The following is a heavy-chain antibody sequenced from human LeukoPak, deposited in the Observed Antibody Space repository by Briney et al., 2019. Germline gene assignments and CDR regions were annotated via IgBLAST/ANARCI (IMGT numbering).Heavy chain of an antibody. CDR3: GRAFPPLRTASAGVL. CDR1: GFRFSDYD. J-gene: IGHJ1*01. CDR2: ISGRSSHV. D-gene: IGHD6-25*01. Sequence: GVSLRLSCSASGFRFSDYDMNWFRQAPGKGLEWISSISGRSSHVYYGDSVKGRFSISRHNAMNSVFLQMKSLGDDDTAVYYGGRAFPPLRTASAGVLWGQGTLVTVSS. V-gene: IGHV3-21*01.